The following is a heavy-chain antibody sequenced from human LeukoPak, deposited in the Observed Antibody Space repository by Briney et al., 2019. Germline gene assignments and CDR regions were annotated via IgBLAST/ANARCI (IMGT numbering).Heavy chain of an antibody. CDR3: ARVARGYYFDY. J-gene: IGHJ4*02. V-gene: IGHV3-7*01. CDR2: IKQDGSEK. Sequence: GGSLRLFCAASGFTFSSYWMSWVRQAPGKGLEWVANIKQDGSEKYYVDSVKGRFTISRDNAKNSLYLQMNSLRAEDTAVYYCARVARGYYFDYWGQGTLVTVSS. CDR1: GFTFSSYW. D-gene: IGHD5-12*01.